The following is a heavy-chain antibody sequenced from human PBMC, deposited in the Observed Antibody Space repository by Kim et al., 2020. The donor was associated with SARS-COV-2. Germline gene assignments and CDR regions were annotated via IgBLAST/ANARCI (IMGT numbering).Heavy chain of an antibody. V-gene: IGHV3-13*01. Sequence: GGSLRLSCAASGFTFSSYDMHWVRQATGKGLEWVSAIGTAGDTYYPGSVKGRFTISRENAKNSLYLQMNSLRAGDTAVYYCARAGRKGYYDSSGYPNWFDPWGQGTLVTVSS. J-gene: IGHJ5*02. CDR2: IGTAGDT. D-gene: IGHD3-22*01. CDR1: GFTFSSYD. CDR3: ARAGRKGYYDSSGYPNWFDP.